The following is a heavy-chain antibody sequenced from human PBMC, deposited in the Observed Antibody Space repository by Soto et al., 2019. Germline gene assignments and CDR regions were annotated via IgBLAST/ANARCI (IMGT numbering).Heavy chain of an antibody. V-gene: IGHV4-39*01. Sequence: PSETLSLTCAVSGGSITSSSYSWGWVRQPPGKGLEWIATFYYSENTHYNPSLKSRVTISVDTSKNQFSLILTSVTAADTAVYYWARLGGNFSSSRCFGFYVMDRWGQGTTVTVSS. CDR2: FYYSENT. J-gene: IGHJ6*01. D-gene: IGHD6-19*01. CDR1: GGSITSSSYS. CDR3: ARLGGNFSSSRCFGFYVMDR.